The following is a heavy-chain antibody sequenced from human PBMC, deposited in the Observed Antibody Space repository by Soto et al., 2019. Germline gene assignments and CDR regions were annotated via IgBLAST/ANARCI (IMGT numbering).Heavy chain of an antibody. D-gene: IGHD3-10*01. J-gene: IGHJ1*01. Sequence: QITLKESGPTLVKPTQTLTLTCTFSGFSLSTSGAGVGWIRRPPGKALEWLGIIYWDDVKWCSPSLKTRLTLTKDTSKNQVVLIMTNMDPVDTATYYCAHSEGFGDYVQHWGQGTLVTVSS. CDR1: GFSLSTSGAG. CDR3: AHSEGFGDYVQH. CDR2: IYWDDVK. V-gene: IGHV2-5*02.